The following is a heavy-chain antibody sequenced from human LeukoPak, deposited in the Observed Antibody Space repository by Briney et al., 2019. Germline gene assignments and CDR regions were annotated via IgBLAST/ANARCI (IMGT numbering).Heavy chain of an antibody. CDR1: GYTFTSYT. J-gene: IGHJ4*02. D-gene: IGHD3-10*01. V-gene: IGHV1-18*01. CDR2: ISVHNGNT. CDR3: ARDRMILGVPFDY. Sequence: GASVKVSCKASGYTFTSYTINWVRQAPGQGLEWMGWISVHNGNTKYAQKLQGRVTLTTDTSTSTAYMELRSLRSDDTAVYYCARDRMILGVPFDYWDQGTLVTVSS.